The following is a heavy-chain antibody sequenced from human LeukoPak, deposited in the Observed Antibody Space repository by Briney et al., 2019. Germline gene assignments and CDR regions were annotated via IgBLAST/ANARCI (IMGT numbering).Heavy chain of an antibody. CDR3: ARDLSYSSSWYYFDY. D-gene: IGHD6-13*01. J-gene: IGHJ4*02. CDR1: GFTFSSYS. V-gene: IGHV3-21*01. Sequence: GGSLRLSCAASGFTFSSYSMNWVRQAPGKGLEWVSSISGSSSYIYHADSVKGRFTISRDNAKNSLYLQMNSLRAEDTAVYYCARDLSYSSSWYYFDYWGQGTLVTVSS. CDR2: ISGSSSYI.